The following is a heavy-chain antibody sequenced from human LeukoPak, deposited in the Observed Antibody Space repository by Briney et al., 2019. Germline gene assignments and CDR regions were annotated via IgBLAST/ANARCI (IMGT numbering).Heavy chain of an antibody. Sequence: GESLKISCKGSGYIFTNNWIGWVRQMPGKGLEWMGFSYPGDSDTRYSPSFEGQVTISVDKSISTAYLQWSSLKASDTAMYYCARQTRDGSGSRGYSFDFWGQGTLVTVSS. CDR3: ARQTRDGSGSRGYSFDF. D-gene: IGHD3-10*01. V-gene: IGHV5-51*01. J-gene: IGHJ4*02. CDR2: SYPGDSDT. CDR1: GYIFTNNW.